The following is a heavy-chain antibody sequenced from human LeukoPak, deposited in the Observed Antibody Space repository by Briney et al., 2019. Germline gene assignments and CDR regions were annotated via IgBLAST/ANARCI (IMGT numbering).Heavy chain of an antibody. Sequence: SETLSLTCTVSGGSISSYYWSWIRQPPGKGLEWIGYIYYSGSTNYNPSLKSRVAISVDTSKSQFSLKLSSVTAADTAVYYCARDQRYCSGGSCYYYGMDVWGQGTTVTVSS. CDR1: GGSISSYY. V-gene: IGHV4-59*01. CDR3: ARDQRYCSGGSCYYYGMDV. CDR2: IYYSGST. D-gene: IGHD2-15*01. J-gene: IGHJ6*02.